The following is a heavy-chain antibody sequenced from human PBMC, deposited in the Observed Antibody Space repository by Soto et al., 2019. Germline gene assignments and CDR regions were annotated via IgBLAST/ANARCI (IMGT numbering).Heavy chain of an antibody. D-gene: IGHD6-19*01. J-gene: IGHJ4*02. V-gene: IGHV4-34*01. Sequence: SETLSLTCAVYGGSFSGYYWSWIRQPPGKGLEWIGEINHSGSTNYNPSLKSRVTISVDTSKNQFSLKLSSVTAEDTAIYYCAKGLLSSSGWYDYFDYWGQGTLVTVSS. CDR3: AKGLLSSSGWYDYFDY. CDR1: GGSFSGYY. CDR2: INHSGST.